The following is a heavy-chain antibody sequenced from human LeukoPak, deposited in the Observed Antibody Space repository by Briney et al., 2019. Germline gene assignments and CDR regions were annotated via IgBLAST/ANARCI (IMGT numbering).Heavy chain of an antibody. V-gene: IGHV1-69*04. J-gene: IGHJ3*02. Sequence: SVKVSCKASGGAFSSYAISWVRQAPGQGLEWMGRIIPILGIANYAQKFQGRVTITADKSTSTAYMELSSLRSEDTAVYYCARDLLIFGVAMGAFDIWGQGTMVTVSS. CDR1: GGAFSSYA. D-gene: IGHD3-3*01. CDR3: ARDLLIFGVAMGAFDI. CDR2: IIPILGIA.